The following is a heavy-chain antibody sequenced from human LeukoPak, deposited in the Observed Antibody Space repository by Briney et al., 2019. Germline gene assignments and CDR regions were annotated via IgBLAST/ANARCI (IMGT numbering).Heavy chain of an antibody. V-gene: IGHV4-30-4*07. J-gene: IGHJ4*02. CDR3: ASRPLRYYYDSSGYYWDGFFDY. D-gene: IGHD3-22*01. CDR1: GGSISSGSYY. CDR2: IYYSGST. Sequence: SETLSLTCTVSGGSISSGSYYWSWIRQPPGKGLEWIGYIYYSGSTYYNPSLKSRVTISVDTSKNQFSLRLSSVTAADTAVYYCASRPLRYYYDSSGYYWDGFFDYWGQGTLVTVSS.